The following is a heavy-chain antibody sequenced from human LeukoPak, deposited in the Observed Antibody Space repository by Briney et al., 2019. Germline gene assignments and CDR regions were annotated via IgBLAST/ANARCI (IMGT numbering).Heavy chain of an antibody. D-gene: IGHD4-17*01. CDR1: CGSLSGYH. CDR3: ARRSDYGYDS. J-gene: IGHJ4*02. Sequence: SETLSLTCAVYCGSLSGYHWSWIRQPPGKGLEWIGEINHRGRTTYNPSLKSRVTISVDTSKNRFSLKLNSVTAADTAVYYCARRSDYGYDSWGQGTLVTVSS. V-gene: IGHV4-34*01. CDR2: INHRGRT.